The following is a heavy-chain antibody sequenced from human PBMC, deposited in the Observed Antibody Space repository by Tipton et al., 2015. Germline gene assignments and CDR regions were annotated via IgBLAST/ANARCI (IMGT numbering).Heavy chain of an antibody. CDR3: ARDLEHGMDV. CDR2: IYYSGST. CDR1: GGSISRYY. V-gene: IGHV4-59*01. Sequence: LRLSCTVSGGSISRYYWSWIRQAPGGGLEWIGYIYYSGSTHYNPSLKRRVTISLDTSKNQFSLTLNSVTAADTAVYYCARDLEHGMDVWGQGTTVTVSS. J-gene: IGHJ6*02. D-gene: IGHD5-24*01.